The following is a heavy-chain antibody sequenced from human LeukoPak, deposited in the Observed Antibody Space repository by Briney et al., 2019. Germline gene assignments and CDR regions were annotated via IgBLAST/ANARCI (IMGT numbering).Heavy chain of an antibody. CDR1: GFTFSSYW. D-gene: IGHD4-17*01. CDR3: ARAWGGDYVRWFDP. CDR2: IKQDGSEK. Sequence: PGGSLRLSCAASGFTFSSYWMSWVRQAPGKGLEWVANIKQDGSEKYYVDSVKGRFTISRDNAKNSLYLQMNSLRAEDTAVYYCARAWGGDYVRWFDPWGQGTLVTVSS. V-gene: IGHV3-7*01. J-gene: IGHJ5*02.